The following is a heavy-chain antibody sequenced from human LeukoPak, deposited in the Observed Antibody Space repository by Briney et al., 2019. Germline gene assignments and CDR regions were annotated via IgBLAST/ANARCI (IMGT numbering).Heavy chain of an antibody. CDR1: GVSISSSNSY. CDR3: ARYYYDSSGEGAGFDP. V-gene: IGHV4-39*01. CDR2: IYYSGNT. J-gene: IGHJ5*02. D-gene: IGHD3-22*01. Sequence: SETLSLTCTVSGVSISSSNSYWGWIRQPPGKGLEWIGSIYYSGNTYYNASLKSQVSISIDTSKNQFSLKLSSVTAADTAVYYCARYYYDSSGEGAGFDPWGQGTLVTVSS.